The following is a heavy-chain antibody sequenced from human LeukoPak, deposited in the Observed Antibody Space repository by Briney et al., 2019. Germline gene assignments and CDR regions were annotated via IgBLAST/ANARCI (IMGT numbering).Heavy chain of an antibody. CDR1: GFTFSSYG. Sequence: GGSLRLSCAASGFTFSSYGMHWVRQAPGKGLEWVAVISYDGSNKYYADSVKGRFTISRDNSKNTLYLQMNSLRAEDTAVYYCAKDLARYYGSGSYYRDYWGQGTLVTVSS. V-gene: IGHV3-30*18. CDR3: AKDLARYYGSGSYYRDY. D-gene: IGHD3-10*01. CDR2: ISYDGSNK. J-gene: IGHJ4*02.